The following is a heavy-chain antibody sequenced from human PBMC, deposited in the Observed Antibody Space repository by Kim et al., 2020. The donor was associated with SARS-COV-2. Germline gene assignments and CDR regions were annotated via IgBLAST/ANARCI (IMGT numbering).Heavy chain of an antibody. V-gene: IGHV1-69*04. D-gene: IGHD6-13*01. J-gene: IGHJ6*03. Sequence: SVKVSCKASGGTFSSYAISWVRQAPGQGLEWMGRIIPILGIANYAQKFQGRVTITADKSTSTAYMELSSLRSEDTAVYYCARELGGSSSLTHYYYYYMDVWGKGTTVTVSS. CDR3: ARELGGSSSLTHYYYYYMDV. CDR2: IIPILGIA. CDR1: GGTFSSYA.